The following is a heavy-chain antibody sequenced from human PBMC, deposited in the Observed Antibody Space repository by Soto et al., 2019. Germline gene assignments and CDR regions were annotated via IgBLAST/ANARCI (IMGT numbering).Heavy chain of an antibody. CDR1: GFTFSNAW. V-gene: IGHV3-15*01. Sequence: GGSLRLSCAASGFTFSNAWMSWDRQAPGKGLEWVGRIKSKTDGGTTDYAAPVKGRFTISRDDSKNTLYLQMNSLKTEDTAVYYCTTDSHHPPIASAGTGDYWGQGTLVTVSS. CDR2: IKSKTDGGTT. J-gene: IGHJ4*02. CDR3: TTDSHHPPIASAGTGDY. D-gene: IGHD6-13*01.